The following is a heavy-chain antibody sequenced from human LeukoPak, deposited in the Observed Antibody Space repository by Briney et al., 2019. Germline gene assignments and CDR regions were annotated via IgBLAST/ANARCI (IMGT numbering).Heavy chain of an antibody. J-gene: IGHJ5*02. D-gene: IGHD6-19*01. CDR1: GYTFTDYY. V-gene: IGHV1-18*04. Sequence: ATVKISCKVSGYTFTDYYMHWVQQAPGQGLEWMGWISSHNGYTKYAQKFQGRVTMTTDTSMSTAYMELGSLRSDDTAVYYCARRRAVAGVNWFDPWGQGTLVTVSS. CDR3: ARRRAVAGVNWFDP. CDR2: ISSHNGYT.